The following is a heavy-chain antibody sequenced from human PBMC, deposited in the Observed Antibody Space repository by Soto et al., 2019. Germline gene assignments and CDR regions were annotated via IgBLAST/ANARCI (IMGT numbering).Heavy chain of an antibody. V-gene: IGHV3-74*01. J-gene: IGHJ5*02. CDR1: GLTFSSYW. Sequence: EMQLVESGGGLVQPGESLRLSCAASGLTFSSYWMHWVRQAPGKGLVWVSHITSDGSSTNDADFVKGRFTISRDNSQNILYRPMHSLRVADTAVYYCAIGASGAYDTSWFDPWGQGTLVTVSS. CDR2: ITSDGSST. D-gene: IGHD5-12*01. CDR3: AIGASGAYDTSWFDP.